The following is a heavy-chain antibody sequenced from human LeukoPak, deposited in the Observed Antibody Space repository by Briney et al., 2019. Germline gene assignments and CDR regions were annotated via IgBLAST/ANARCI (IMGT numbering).Heavy chain of an antibody. J-gene: IGHJ1*01. CDR2: INTNTGNP. CDR1: GYIFSSYA. CDR3: ARERIGASDFDL. V-gene: IGHV7-4-1*02. Sequence: ASVKVSCKASGYIFSSYAMSWVRQAPAQGLEWMGWINTNTGNPTYAQGFTGRFGFSLDSSVTTTYLQINTLRTEDTAVYYCARERIGASDFDLWGQGTLVTVSS. D-gene: IGHD6-6*01.